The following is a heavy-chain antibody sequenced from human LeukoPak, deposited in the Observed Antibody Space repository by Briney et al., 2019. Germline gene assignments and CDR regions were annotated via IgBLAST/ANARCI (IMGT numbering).Heavy chain of an antibody. D-gene: IGHD4-17*01. CDR2: MSYSGRT. CDR3: ARSPQGTATTANWLDP. V-gene: IGHV4-34*01. Sequence: SETLSLTCAVYGGSFSGYYWSWIRQPPGKGLEWIGSMSYSGRTYYNPALKTRVTVSLDTSKNQFSLNLISVTAADTAVYYCARSPQGTATTANWLDPWGQGTLVTVSS. CDR1: GGSFSGYY. J-gene: IGHJ5*02.